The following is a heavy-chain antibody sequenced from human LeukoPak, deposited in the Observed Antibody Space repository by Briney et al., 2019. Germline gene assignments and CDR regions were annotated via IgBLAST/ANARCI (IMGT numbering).Heavy chain of an antibody. CDR2: MNPNSGNT. D-gene: IGHD5-18*01. Sequence: ASVKVSCKASGYTFTSYDINWVRQATGQGLEWMGWMNPNSGNTGYAQKFQGRVTMTRNTSISTAYMELSSLRSEDTAVYYCARETRYSYGSALYYWGQGTLVTVSS. CDR3: ARETRYSYGSALYY. CDR1: GYTFTSYD. J-gene: IGHJ4*02. V-gene: IGHV1-8*01.